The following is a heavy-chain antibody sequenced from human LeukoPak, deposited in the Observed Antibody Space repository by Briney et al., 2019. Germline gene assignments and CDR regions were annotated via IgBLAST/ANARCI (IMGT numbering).Heavy chain of an antibody. CDR3: AKSHVLRYFDWLSEYGAHFGY. CDR1: GFTFSNYA. D-gene: IGHD3-9*01. V-gene: IGHV3-23*01. CDR2: ISDSGRGT. J-gene: IGHJ4*02. Sequence: GGSLRLSCAASGFTFSNYAMTWVRQAPGMGLEWVSAISDSGRGTYYADSVKGRFTISRDTPKNTLYLQMNSLRAEDTALYYCAKSHVLRYFDWLSEYGAHFGYWGQGTLVTVSS.